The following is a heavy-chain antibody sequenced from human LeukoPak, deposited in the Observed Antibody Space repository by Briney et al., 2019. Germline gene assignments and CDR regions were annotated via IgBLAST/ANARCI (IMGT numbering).Heavy chain of an antibody. V-gene: IGHV4-31*03. CDR2: IYYSGST. Sequence: PSQTLSLTCTVSGASISSGGFYWNWIRQHPGKGPEWIGYIYYSGSTYYNPSLKTRVTISVDTSKNQFSLKLTSVTAADTAVYYCARTNYYSGSYSSWFDPWGQGSLVTVSS. CDR3: ARTNYYSGSYSSWFDP. D-gene: IGHD3-10*01. CDR1: GASISSGGFY. J-gene: IGHJ5*02.